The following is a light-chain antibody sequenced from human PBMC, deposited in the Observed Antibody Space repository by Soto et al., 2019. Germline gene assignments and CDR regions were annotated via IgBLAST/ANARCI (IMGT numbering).Light chain of an antibody. CDR3: QQAYSFPLT. CDR1: QGIRYW. CDR2: VAS. Sequence: DIQMTQSPSSVSAYVGERVTISCRASQGIRYWLAWYQQKPGKAPKILIKVASSLQTGVPSRFSGSGSGTDFTLTIINLQPEDFATYYCQQAYSFPLTLGGGTKVEI. J-gene: IGKJ4*01. V-gene: IGKV1-12*01.